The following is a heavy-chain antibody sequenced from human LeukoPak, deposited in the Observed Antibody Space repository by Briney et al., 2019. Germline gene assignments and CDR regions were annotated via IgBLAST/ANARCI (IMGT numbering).Heavy chain of an antibody. CDR2: INPNSGGT. Sequence: ASVKVSCKASGYTFTGYYMHWVRQAPGQGLEWMGWINPNSGGTNYAQKFQGRVTMTRDTSISTAYMELSRLRSDDTAVYYCARDYDFWSGPPHPVGVDWGQGTLVTVSS. CDR1: GYTFTGYY. J-gene: IGHJ4*02. D-gene: IGHD3-3*01. V-gene: IGHV1-2*02. CDR3: ARDYDFWSGPPHPVGVD.